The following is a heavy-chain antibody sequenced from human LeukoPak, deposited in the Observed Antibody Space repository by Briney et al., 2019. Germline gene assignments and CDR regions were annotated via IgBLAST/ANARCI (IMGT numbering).Heavy chain of an antibody. V-gene: IGHV4-39*01. Sequence: SETLSLICTVSGGSINSNNYYWALIRQPPGKGLEWIGSISYSGCTYYSPSLRSRAAISVDTAKNQSCLKLRAVAPAVTAVSYCARRSPLDTWYFDVWGSGTLVTVSS. J-gene: IGHJ2*01. CDR3: ARRSPLDTWYFDV. CDR2: ISYSGCT. D-gene: IGHD3-9*01. CDR1: GGSINSNNYY.